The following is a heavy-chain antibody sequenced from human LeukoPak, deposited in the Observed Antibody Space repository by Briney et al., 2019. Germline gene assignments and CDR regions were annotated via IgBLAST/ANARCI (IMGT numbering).Heavy chain of an antibody. CDR3: ATFPVPDYGRTGLDY. V-gene: IGHV1-2*02. D-gene: IGHD3-16*01. CDR1: GYTFTGYY. Sequence: ASVKVSCKASGYTFTGYYMHWVRQAPGQGLEWMGWINPNSGGTNYAQKFQGRVTMTRDTSISTAYMELSRLRSDDTAVYYCATFPVPDYGRTGLDYWGQGTLVTVSS. J-gene: IGHJ4*02. CDR2: INPNSGGT.